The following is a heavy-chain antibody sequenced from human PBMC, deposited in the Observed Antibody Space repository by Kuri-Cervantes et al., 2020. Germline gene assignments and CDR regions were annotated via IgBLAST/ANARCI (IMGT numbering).Heavy chain of an antibody. CDR1: GFTFSSYG. Sequence: GESLKISCAASGFTFSSYGMHWVRQAPGKGLEWVANIKQDGSEKYYVDSVKGRFTISRDSAKNSLYLQMNSLRAEDTAVYYCAKTGPYSGSYYDMIDYWGQGTLVTVSS. D-gene: IGHD1-26*01. J-gene: IGHJ4*02. CDR3: AKTGPYSGSYYDMIDY. V-gene: IGHV3-7*01. CDR2: IKQDGSEK.